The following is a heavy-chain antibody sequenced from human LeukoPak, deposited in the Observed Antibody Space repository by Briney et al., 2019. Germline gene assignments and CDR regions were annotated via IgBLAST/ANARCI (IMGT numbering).Heavy chain of an antibody. CDR1: GGSMSRGGYC. CDR2: IHYSGTT. D-gene: IGHD6-13*01. V-gene: IGHV4-31*03. Sequence: SETLTLTCTVSGGSMSRGGYCWSWIRQPPGKGLEWLGYIHYSGTTYYNPSLKSRVTMSLDTSKNQFSLRLTSVTAADTAFYYCAREEYSSDWYGHDSWGQGTLVTVSS. CDR3: AREEYSSDWYGHDS. J-gene: IGHJ4*02.